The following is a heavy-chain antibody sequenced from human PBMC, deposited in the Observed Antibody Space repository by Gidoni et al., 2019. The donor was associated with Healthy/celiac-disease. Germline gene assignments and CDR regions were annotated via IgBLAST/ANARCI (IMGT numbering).Heavy chain of an antibody. J-gene: IGHJ6*02. CDR2: IDWDDDK. Sequence: QVTLRESGPALVTPTQTLTLTCTFSVFSLITSGMCVSWIRQPPGKALEWLALIDWDDDKYYSTSLKTRLTISKDTSKNQVVLTMTNMDPVDTATYYCARSSGDYYYYGMDVWGQGTTVTVSS. V-gene: IGHV2-70*01. CDR1: VFSLITSGMC. CDR3: ARSSGDYYYYGMDV.